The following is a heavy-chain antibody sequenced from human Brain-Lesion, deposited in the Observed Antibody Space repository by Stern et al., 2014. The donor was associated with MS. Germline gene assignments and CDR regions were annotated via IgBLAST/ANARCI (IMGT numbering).Heavy chain of an antibody. CDR2: TWPGDSDT. D-gene: IGHD6-6*01. Sequence: VQLVQSGAEVKKPGESLKISCKGSGYRFTSNWIGWVRQMPGKGLEGMGITWPGDSDTRYSPSFQGQVPISADKSISTAYLQWSSLQASDTAMYYCARRGDSSSSGFDYWGQGTLVIVSS. V-gene: IGHV5-51*01. J-gene: IGHJ4*02. CDR1: GYRFTSNW. CDR3: ARRGDSSSSGFDY.